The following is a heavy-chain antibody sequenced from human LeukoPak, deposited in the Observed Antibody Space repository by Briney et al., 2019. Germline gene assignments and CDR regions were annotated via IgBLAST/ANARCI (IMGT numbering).Heavy chain of an antibody. V-gene: IGHV1-69*04. J-gene: IGHJ4*02. CDR3: ARGDEDIVVVVAALGFDY. CDR1: GGTFSSYA. Sequence: ASVKVSCKASGGTFSSYAISWVRQAPGQGLEWMGRIIPILGIANYAQKFQGRVTITADKSTSTAYMELSSLRSEDTAVYYCARGDEDIVVVVAALGFDYWGQGTLVTVSS. D-gene: IGHD2-15*01. CDR2: IIPILGIA.